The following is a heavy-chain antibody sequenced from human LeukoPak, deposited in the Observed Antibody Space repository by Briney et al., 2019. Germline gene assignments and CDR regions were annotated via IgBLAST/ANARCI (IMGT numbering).Heavy chain of an antibody. CDR3: ARSTLAIYSSSWYFDY. J-gene: IGHJ4*02. CDR2: IYHSGST. Sequence: SETLSLTCAVSGGSISSGGYSWSWIRQPPGKGLEWIGYIYHSGSTYYNPSLKSRVTISVDTSKNQFSLKLSSVTAADTAVYYCARSTLAIYSSSWYFDYWGQGTLVTVSS. D-gene: IGHD6-13*01. V-gene: IGHV4-30-2*02. CDR1: GGSISSGGYS.